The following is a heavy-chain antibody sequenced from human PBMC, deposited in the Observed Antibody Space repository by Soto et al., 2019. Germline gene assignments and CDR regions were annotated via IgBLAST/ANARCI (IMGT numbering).Heavy chain of an antibody. CDR2: ISGSTSGT. CDR3: AIYPYFSDYDSSGNQDAFDI. CDR1: GFAFSSYA. D-gene: IGHD3-22*01. Sequence: GGSLRLSCAASGFAFSSYAMSWVRQAPGKGLEWVSSISGSTSGTYYADAVKGRFTISRDNAKSSLYLQMNSLRAEDTAVYYCAIYPYFSDYDSSGNQDAFDIWGKGTMVTVPS. J-gene: IGHJ3*02. V-gene: IGHV3-23*01.